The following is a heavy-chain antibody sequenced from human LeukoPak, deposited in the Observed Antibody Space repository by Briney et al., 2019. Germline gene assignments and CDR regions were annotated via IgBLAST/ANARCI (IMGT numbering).Heavy chain of an antibody. Sequence: GGSLRLSCAASGFTFSNYPIGWVRQPPGKGLQWVSIAGGSDGSTYYGDPVKGRLTISRDNSKDTLYLQMNSLRADDTAVYFCAKRDSIGGWVDYWGQGDLVTVSS. V-gene: IGHV3-23*01. CDR3: AKRDSIGGWVDY. J-gene: IGHJ4*02. CDR1: GFTFSNYP. CDR2: AGGSDGST. D-gene: IGHD6-19*01.